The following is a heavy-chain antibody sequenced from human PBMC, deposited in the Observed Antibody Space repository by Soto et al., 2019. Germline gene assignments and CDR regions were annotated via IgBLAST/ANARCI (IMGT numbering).Heavy chain of an antibody. Sequence: ASVKVSCKASGGTFSSYAISWVRQAPGQGLEWMGGIIPIFGTANYAQKFQGRVTITADESTSTAYMELSSLRSEDTAVYYCARPRPAAMKSYFAVVYYYGMDVWGQGTTVTVSS. D-gene: IGHD2-2*01. CDR1: GGTFSSYA. V-gene: IGHV1-69*13. CDR3: ARPRPAAMKSYFAVVYYYGMDV. J-gene: IGHJ6*02. CDR2: IIPIFGTA.